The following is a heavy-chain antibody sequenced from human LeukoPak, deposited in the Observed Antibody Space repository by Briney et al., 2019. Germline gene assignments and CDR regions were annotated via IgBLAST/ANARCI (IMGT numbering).Heavy chain of an antibody. CDR1: GFTFSSYA. CDR2: ISYDGSNK. Sequence: GGSLRLSCAASGFTFSSYAMHWVRHAPGKGLEWVAVISYDGSNKYYADSVKGRFTISRDNSKNTLYLQMNSLRAEDTAVYYCARSARDAFDIWGQGTMVTVSS. CDR3: ARSARDAFDI. J-gene: IGHJ3*02. V-gene: IGHV3-30*04.